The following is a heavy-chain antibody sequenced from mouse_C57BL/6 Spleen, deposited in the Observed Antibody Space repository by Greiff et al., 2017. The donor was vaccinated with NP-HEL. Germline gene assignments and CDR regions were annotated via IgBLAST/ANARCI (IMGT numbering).Heavy chain of an antibody. CDR3: TSSYGSSYGFAY. CDR2: IDPETGGT. D-gene: IGHD1-1*01. CDR1: GYTFTDYE. Sequence: VQRVESGAELVRPGASVTLSCKASGYTFTDYEMHWVKQTPVHGLEWIGAIDPETGGTAYNQKFKGKAILTADKSSSTAYMELRSLTSEDSAVYYWTSSYGSSYGFAYWGQGTLVTVSA. V-gene: IGHV1-15*01. J-gene: IGHJ3*01.